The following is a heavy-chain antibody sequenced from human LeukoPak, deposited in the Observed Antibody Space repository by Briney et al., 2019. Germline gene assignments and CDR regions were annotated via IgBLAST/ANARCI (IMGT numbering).Heavy chain of an antibody. CDR1: GGPFSGYY. J-gene: IGHJ4*02. Sequence: SETLSLTCAVYGGPFSGYYWSWIRQPPGRGLEWIGYIYYSGSTNYNPSLKSRVTISVDTSKNQFSLKLSSVTAADTAVYYCARDHPYCGGDCYIFDYWGQGTLVTVSS. D-gene: IGHD2-21*02. CDR3: ARDHPYCGGDCYIFDY. V-gene: IGHV4-59*01. CDR2: IYYSGST.